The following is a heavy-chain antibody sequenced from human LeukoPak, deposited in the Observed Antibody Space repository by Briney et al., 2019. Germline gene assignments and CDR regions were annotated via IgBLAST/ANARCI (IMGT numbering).Heavy chain of an antibody. CDR2: IKQDGSEK. V-gene: IGHV3-7*01. D-gene: IGHD1-26*01. CDR3: ARDNPEYSGSYVGRAFDI. CDR1: GFIFSSYW. J-gene: IGHJ3*02. Sequence: PGGSLRLSCAASGFIFSSYWMSWVRQAPGKGLEWVANIKQDGSEKYYVDSVKGRFTVSRDNAKNSLYLQMNSLRAEDTAVYYCARDNPEYSGSYVGRAFDIWGQGTMVTVSS.